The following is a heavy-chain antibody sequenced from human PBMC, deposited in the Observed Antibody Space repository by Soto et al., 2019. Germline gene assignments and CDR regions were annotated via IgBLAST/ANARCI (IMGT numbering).Heavy chain of an antibody. J-gene: IGHJ5*02. CDR2: INPNSGGT. CDR3: ARGIVMVIPNTLNRFDP. CDR1: GYTFTGYY. V-gene: IGHV1-2*02. D-gene: IGHD3-22*01. Sequence: ASVKVSCKASGYTFTGYYMHWVRQAPGQGLEWMGWINPNSGGTNYAQKFQGRVTMTRDTSISTAYMELSRLRSDDTAVYYCARGIVMVIPNTLNRFDPWGQGTLVTVSS.